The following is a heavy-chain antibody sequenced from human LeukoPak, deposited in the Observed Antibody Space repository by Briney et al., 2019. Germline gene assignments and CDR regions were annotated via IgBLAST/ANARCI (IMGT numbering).Heavy chain of an antibody. CDR3: ARGNRGYDYAFDI. J-gene: IGHJ3*02. V-gene: IGHV4-39*07. D-gene: IGHD5-12*01. Sequence: SETLSLTCTVSGGSISSSSYYWDWIRQPPGKGLEWIGSIYYSGNTYNNPSLKSRVTISLDTSKNQFSLRVSSVTSADTAVYYCARGNRGYDYAFDIWGQGTMVTVSS. CDR2: IYYSGNT. CDR1: GGSISSSSYY.